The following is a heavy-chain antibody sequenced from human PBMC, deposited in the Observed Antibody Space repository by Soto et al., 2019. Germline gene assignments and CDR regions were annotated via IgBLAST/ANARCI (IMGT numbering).Heavy chain of an antibody. J-gene: IGHJ4*02. V-gene: IGHV4-59*01. CDR1: GGSINNYY. D-gene: IGHD2-15*01. CDR3: ARGSVSRNFDY. CDR2: IYSDGGT. Sequence: QVQLHESGPGLVKPSETLSLTCTVSGGSINNYYWSWIRQPPGKGLEYVGYIYSDGGTNYNPSLKSRLTMSVDTSKHQFSLRLHSVTAADTALYYCARGSVSRNFDYWGLGTLVTVSS.